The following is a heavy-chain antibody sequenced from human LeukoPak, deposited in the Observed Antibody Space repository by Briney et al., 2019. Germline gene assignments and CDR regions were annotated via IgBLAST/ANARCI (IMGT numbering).Heavy chain of an antibody. J-gene: IGHJ4*02. Sequence: PSETLSLTCAVYGGSFSGYYWSWIRQAPGKGLEWVSYISSSSSTIYYADSVKGRFTISRDNAKNSLYLQMNSLRAEDTAVYYCAREIRGYSYFDYWGQGTLVTVSS. V-gene: IGHV3-11*01. CDR3: AREIRGYSYFDY. CDR2: ISSSSSTI. D-gene: IGHD1-26*01. CDR1: GGSFSGYY.